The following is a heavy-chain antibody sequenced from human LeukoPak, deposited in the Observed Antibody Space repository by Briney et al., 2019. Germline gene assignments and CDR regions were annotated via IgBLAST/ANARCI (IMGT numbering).Heavy chain of an antibody. D-gene: IGHD6-19*01. J-gene: IGHJ4*02. CDR3: ASHAAYTSDWRARTFDY. V-gene: IGHV3-23*01. CDR1: GFTFTNHG. CDR2: ISGSGANT. Sequence: GGSLRLSCGASGFTFTNHGTSWVRQAPGKGLEWVSSISGSGANTYYTDSVRGRFIISRDQSRKTLYLQMNRLRAEDTAIYYCASHAAYTSDWRARTFDYWGQGTLVTVSS.